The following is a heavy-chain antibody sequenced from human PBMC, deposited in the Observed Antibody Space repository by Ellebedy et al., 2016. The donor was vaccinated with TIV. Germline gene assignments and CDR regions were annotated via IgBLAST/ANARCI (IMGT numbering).Heavy chain of an antibody. D-gene: IGHD1-1*01. J-gene: IGHJ6*03. CDR1: AASVSRYF. V-gene: IGHV4-4*07. Sequence: SETLSLTXTVSAASVSRYFWSWIRQPAGKGLEWIGRIFTSGSFNYNPSLMSRVTMSVVTSKNQISLRLNSVTAADTAVYYCARVHCSITTCDYYYMDVWGKGTTVTVSS. CDR2: IFTSGSF. CDR3: ARVHCSITTCDYYYMDV.